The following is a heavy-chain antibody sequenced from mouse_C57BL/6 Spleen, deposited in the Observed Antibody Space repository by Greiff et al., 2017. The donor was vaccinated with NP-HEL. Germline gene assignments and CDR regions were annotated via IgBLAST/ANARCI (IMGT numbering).Heavy chain of an antibody. CDR1: GYTFTSYW. CDR2: IHPNSGST. CDR3: AIAAAQATFAY. V-gene: IGHV1-64*01. J-gene: IGHJ3*01. D-gene: IGHD3-2*02. Sequence: QVQLQQPGAELVKPGASVKLSCKASGYTFTSYWMHWVKQRPGQGLEWIGMIHPNSGSTNYNEKFKSKATLTVDKSSSTAYMQLSSLTSEDSAVYYCAIAAAQATFAYWGQGTLVTVSA.